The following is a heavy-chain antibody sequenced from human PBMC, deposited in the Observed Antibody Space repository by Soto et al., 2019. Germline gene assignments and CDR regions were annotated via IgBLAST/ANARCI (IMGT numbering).Heavy chain of an antibody. CDR3: ARHSCYSVVCSGSPYYFDY. CDR1: GAPLNSNTYY. V-gene: IGHV4-39*01. Sequence: QVQLQESGPGLVKPSETLSLTCTVSGAPLNSNTYYWAWVRQPPGKGLEWIGSVDYRGATYYNPSLKSRVTVSIDTSKNQFSLKLRSVTAADTSVYYCARHSCYSVVCSGSPYYFDYWGQGALVTVSS. CDR2: VDYRGAT. J-gene: IGHJ4*02. D-gene: IGHD2-8*01.